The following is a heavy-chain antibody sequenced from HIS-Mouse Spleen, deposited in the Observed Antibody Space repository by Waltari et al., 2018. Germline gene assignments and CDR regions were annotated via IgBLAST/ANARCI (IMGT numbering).Heavy chain of an antibody. CDR3: AREIPYSSSWYDWYFDL. CDR2: IYYSGST. Sequence: QLQLQESGPGLVKPSETLSLTCTVSGGSISSSSYYWGWIRQPPGKGLEWIGSIYYSGSTYSNPSLKSRVTISVDTSKNQFSLKLSSVTAADTAVYYCAREIPYSSSWYDWYFDLWGRSTLVTVSS. J-gene: IGHJ2*01. V-gene: IGHV4-39*07. CDR1: GGSISSSSYY. D-gene: IGHD6-13*01.